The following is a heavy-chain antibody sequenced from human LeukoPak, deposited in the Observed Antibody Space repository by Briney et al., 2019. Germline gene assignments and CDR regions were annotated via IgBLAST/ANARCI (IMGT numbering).Heavy chain of an antibody. Sequence: ASVNVSCKASGYTFTDYYMLWVRQAPGQGLEWMGWINPNSGATKYAQKFQGRVTMTRDRSISTAYMELSRLRSDDTAVYYCARGSSSWSTFDYWGQGTLVTVSS. V-gene: IGHV1-2*02. CDR1: GYTFTDYY. CDR2: INPNSGAT. D-gene: IGHD6-13*01. J-gene: IGHJ4*02. CDR3: ARGSSSWSTFDY.